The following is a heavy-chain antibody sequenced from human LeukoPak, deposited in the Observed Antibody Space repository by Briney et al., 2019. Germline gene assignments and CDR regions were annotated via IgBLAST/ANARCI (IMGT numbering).Heavy chain of an antibody. V-gene: IGHV4-59*08. CDR3: ARHYYDSSGSFDY. CDR1: GGSLSSYY. J-gene: IGHJ4*02. D-gene: IGHD3-22*01. CDR2: IYYSGST. Sequence: SETLSLTCTVSGGSLSSYYWSWIRQPPGKGLEWIGYIYYSGSTNYNPSLKSRVTISVDTSKNQFSLKLSSVTAADTGVYYCARHYYDSSGSFDYWGQGTLVTVSS.